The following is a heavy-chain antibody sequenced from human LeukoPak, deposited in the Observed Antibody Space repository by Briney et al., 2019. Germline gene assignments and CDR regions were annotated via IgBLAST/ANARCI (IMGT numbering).Heavy chain of an antibody. CDR2: INHSGST. V-gene: IGHV4-34*01. CDR3: ARGRGWYNY. CDR1: GGSFSGYY. Sequence: SETLSLTCAVYGGSFSGYYWSWIRQPPGKGLEWIGEINHSGSTNYNPSLKSRVTISVDTSKNQFSLKLSSVTDADTAVYYCARGRGWYNYWGQGTLVTVSS. D-gene: IGHD6-19*01. J-gene: IGHJ4*02.